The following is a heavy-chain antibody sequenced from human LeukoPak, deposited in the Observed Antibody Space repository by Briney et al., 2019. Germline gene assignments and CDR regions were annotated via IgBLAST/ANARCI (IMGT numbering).Heavy chain of an antibody. Sequence: ASVKVSCKASGYTFTSYGISWVRQAPGQGLEWMGWISAYNGNTNYAQKLQGRVTMTTDTSTSTDYIELRSLRSDDTAVYYCARDVRLDYSYLGYWGQGTLVTVSS. D-gene: IGHD4-11*01. J-gene: IGHJ4*02. CDR3: ARDVRLDYSYLGY. CDR1: GYTFTSYG. V-gene: IGHV1-18*01. CDR2: ISAYNGNT.